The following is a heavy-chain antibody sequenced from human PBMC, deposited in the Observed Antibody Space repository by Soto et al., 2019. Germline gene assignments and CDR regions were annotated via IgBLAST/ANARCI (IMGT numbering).Heavy chain of an antibody. V-gene: IGHV3-21*01. CDR3: ARDITEVDVDTAMVTGYYYYGMDV. CDR1: GFTFSSYS. J-gene: IGHJ6*02. CDR2: ISSSSSYI. Sequence: GGSLRLSCAASGFTFSSYSMNWVRQAPGKGLEWVSSISSSSSYIYYADSVKGRFTISRDNAKNSLYLQMNSLRAEDTAVYYCARDITEVDVDTAMVTGYYYYGMDVWGQGTTVTVSS. D-gene: IGHD5-18*01.